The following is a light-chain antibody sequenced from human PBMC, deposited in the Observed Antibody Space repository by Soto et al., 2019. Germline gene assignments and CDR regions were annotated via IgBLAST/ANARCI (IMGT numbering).Light chain of an antibody. Sequence: SYELTQPPSMSVAPRQTARIACGGSNSGSKSVHWYQQKPGQAPVVVVSYDSDRPSGIPERFSGSNSGNTATLTISRVEAGDEADYYCQVWDSSSAIVFGGGTKVTVL. J-gene: IGLJ2*01. CDR3: QVWDSSSAIV. CDR2: YDS. CDR1: NSGSKS. V-gene: IGLV3-21*02.